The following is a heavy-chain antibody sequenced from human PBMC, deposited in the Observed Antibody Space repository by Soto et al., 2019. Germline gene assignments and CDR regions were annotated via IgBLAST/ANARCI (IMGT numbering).Heavy chain of an antibody. Sequence: GESLKISCKGSGYSFTSYWISWVRQMPGKGLEWMGRIDPSDSYTNYSPSFQGHVTISADKSISTAYLQWSSLKASDTAMYYCAGGGVRGVITRTRDYYGMDVWGQGTTVT. CDR2: IDPSDSYT. D-gene: IGHD3-10*01. J-gene: IGHJ6*02. V-gene: IGHV5-10-1*01. CDR3: AGGGVRGVITRTRDYYGMDV. CDR1: GYSFTSYW.